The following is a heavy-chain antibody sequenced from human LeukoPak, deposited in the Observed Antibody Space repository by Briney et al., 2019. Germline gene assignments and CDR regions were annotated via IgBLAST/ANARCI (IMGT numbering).Heavy chain of an antibody. Sequence: HPGGSLRLSCAASGFTFSSYAMSWVRQAPGKGLEWVSAISGSGGSTYYADSVKGRFTISRDNSKNTLYLQMNSLRAEDTAVYYCAKRGYNGYDMLVRRHYFDYWGQGTLVTVSS. V-gene: IGHV3-23*01. D-gene: IGHD5-12*01. CDR1: GFTFSSYA. CDR3: AKRGYNGYDMLVRRHYFDY. CDR2: ISGSGGST. J-gene: IGHJ4*02.